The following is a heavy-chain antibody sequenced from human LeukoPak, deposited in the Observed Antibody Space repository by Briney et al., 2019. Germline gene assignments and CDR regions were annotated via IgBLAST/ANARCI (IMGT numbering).Heavy chain of an antibody. CDR1: GFTFSDYY. CDR2: ISSSGSTI. CDR3: ARAMTAPKYYDILTGHRYYYYGMDV. V-gene: IGHV3-11*01. D-gene: IGHD3-9*01. J-gene: IGHJ6*02. Sequence: PGGSLRLSCAASGFTFSDYYMSWIRQAPGKGLEWVSYISSSGSTIYYADSVKGGFTISRDNAKNSLYLQMNSLRAEDTSVYYCARAMTAPKYYDILTGHRYYYYGMDVWGQGTTVTVSS.